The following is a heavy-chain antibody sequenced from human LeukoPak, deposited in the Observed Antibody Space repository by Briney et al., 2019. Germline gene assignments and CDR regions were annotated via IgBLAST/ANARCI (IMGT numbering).Heavy chain of an antibody. Sequence: PGGSLRLSCVVSGFTFSSYNMHWVRQAPGKGLVWVSRINEDGSTTNYADSVKGRSTIFRDNAKNTLYLQMNSLRAEDTAVYYCVRDLGGRSGHWGQGTLVTVSS. V-gene: IGHV3-74*01. CDR3: VRDLGGRSGH. D-gene: IGHD1-26*01. CDR2: INEDGSTT. J-gene: IGHJ4*02. CDR1: GFTFSSYN.